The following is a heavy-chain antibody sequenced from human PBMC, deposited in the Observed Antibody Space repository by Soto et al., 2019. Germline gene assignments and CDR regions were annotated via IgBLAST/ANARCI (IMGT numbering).Heavy chain of an antibody. J-gene: IGHJ4*02. D-gene: IGHD1-7*01. CDR1: GGSISSRSSC. CDR3: ASRDPGTSVDY. V-gene: IGHV4-39*07. Sequence: PSETLSLTCTVSGGSISSRSSCWVWIRQSPGKALEWIGSIYRTGSTNYNPSLKSRVTISLDKSENQFSLKVTSLTAADTAVYYCASRDPGTSVDYWGQGTLVTVSS. CDR2: IYRTGST.